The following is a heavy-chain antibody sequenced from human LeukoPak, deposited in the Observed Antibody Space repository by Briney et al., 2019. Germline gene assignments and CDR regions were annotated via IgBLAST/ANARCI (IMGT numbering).Heavy chain of an antibody. D-gene: IGHD3-10*01. CDR1: GFTFSSYG. V-gene: IGHV3-30*18. J-gene: IGHJ4*02. Sequence: GRSLRLSCAASGFTFSSYGMHWVRQAPGKGLEWVAVISYDGSNKYYADSVKGRFTISRGNSKNTLYLQMNSLRAEDTAVYYCAKPRETYYYGSVVYWGQGTLVTVSS. CDR3: AKPRETYYYGSVVY. CDR2: ISYDGSNK.